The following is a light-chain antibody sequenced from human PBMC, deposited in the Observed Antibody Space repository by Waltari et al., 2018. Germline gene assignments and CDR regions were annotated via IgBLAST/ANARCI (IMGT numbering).Light chain of an antibody. CDR3: QKCYDVPIT. J-gene: IGKJ5*01. Sequence: DIVMTQSPDSLAVSLGERATINCKSSQSVLYSSDNKNYLVWYQQKPGQPPKVLIYGAFLREAGVPDRFSGSGSGTDFTLTISILQAEDVAVYYWQKCYDVPITFGQGTRLEIK. V-gene: IGKV4-1*01. CDR2: GAF. CDR1: QSVLYSSDNKNY.